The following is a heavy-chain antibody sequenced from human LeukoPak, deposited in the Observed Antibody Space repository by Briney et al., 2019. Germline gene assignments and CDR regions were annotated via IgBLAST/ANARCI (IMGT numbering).Heavy chain of an antibody. J-gene: IGHJ4*02. V-gene: IGHV1-8*03. CDR3: ARGLGSSGQYYFDY. Sequence: ASVKVSCKASGYTFTSYGISWVRQAPGQGLEWMGWMNPNSGNTGYAQKFQGRVTITRNTSISTAYMELSSLRSEDTAVYYCARGLGSSGQYYFDYWGQGTLVTVSS. D-gene: IGHD6-19*01. CDR1: GYTFTSYG. CDR2: MNPNSGNT.